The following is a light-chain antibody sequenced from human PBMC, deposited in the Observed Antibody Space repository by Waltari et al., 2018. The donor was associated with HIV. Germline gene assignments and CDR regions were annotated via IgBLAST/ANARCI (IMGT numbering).Light chain of an antibody. CDR2: AAS. CDR3: QQTYSAPFT. Sequence: IQMTHSPSSLSASVGDRVTLTCRSRQNIFSHLSWYQQRPGKAPRLRMCAASSWQSGVPSRFSVSASGTDFTFSITSLQPDDFATYDCQQTYSAPFTFGPGTKVDIK. CDR1: QNIFSH. J-gene: IGKJ3*01. V-gene: IGKV1-39*01.